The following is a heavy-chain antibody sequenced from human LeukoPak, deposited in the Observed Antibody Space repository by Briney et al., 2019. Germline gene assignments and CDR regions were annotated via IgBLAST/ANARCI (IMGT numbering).Heavy chain of an antibody. V-gene: IGHV1-2*06. CDR3: ARDVVVVAVAATINWFDP. D-gene: IGHD2-15*01. CDR1: GYTFTGCY. Sequence: ASVKVSCKASGYTFTGCYMHWVRQAPGQGLEWMGRINPNSGGTNYAQKFQGRVTMTRDTSISTAYMELSRLRSDDTAVYYCARDVVVVAVAATINWFDPWGQGTLVTVSS. J-gene: IGHJ5*02. CDR2: INPNSGGT.